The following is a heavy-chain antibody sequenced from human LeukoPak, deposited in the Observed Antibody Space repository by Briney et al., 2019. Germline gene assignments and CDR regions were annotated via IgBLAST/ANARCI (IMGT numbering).Heavy chain of an antibody. CDR1: GGSISSGSYY. Sequence: PSETLSLTCTVSGGSISSGSYYWGWIRQPPGKGLEWIGSIYHSGSTYYNPSLKSRVTISVDTSKNQFSLKLSSVTAADTAVYYCARDREHFDYWGQGTLVTVSS. J-gene: IGHJ4*02. CDR3: ARDREHFDY. CDR2: IYHSGST. V-gene: IGHV4-39*07. D-gene: IGHD1-1*01.